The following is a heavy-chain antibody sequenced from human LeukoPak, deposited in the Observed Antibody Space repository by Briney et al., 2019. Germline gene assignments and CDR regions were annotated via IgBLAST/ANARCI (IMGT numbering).Heavy chain of an antibody. Sequence: PSETLSLTCTVSGGSISSYYWSWIRQPPGKGLEWIGYIYYSGSTNYNPSLKSRVTISVDTSKNQFSLKLSSVTAADTAVYYCARLYSYEYYYDSSGYHPIPWGQGTLVTVSS. CDR1: GGSISSYY. CDR3: ARLYSYEYYYDSSGYHPIP. D-gene: IGHD3-22*01. V-gene: IGHV4-59*12. J-gene: IGHJ5*02. CDR2: IYYSGST.